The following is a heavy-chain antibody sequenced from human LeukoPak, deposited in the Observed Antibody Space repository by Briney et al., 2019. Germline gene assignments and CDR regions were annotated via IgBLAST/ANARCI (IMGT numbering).Heavy chain of an antibody. CDR2: ISYDGSNK. CDR3: AKVDY. J-gene: IGHJ4*02. V-gene: IGHV3-30*18. CDR1: GFTFSSYG. Sequence: GGSLRLSCAASGFTFSSYGMHGVRKAPGKGLEGGPVISYDGSNKYYADSLKGRFTISRDNSKNTLYLQMNSLRAEDTPVYYFAKVDYWGQGTLVTVSS.